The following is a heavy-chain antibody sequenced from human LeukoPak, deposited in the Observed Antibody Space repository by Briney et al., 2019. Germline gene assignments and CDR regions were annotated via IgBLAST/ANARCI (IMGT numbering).Heavy chain of an antibody. CDR3: AREAITIFGLVRTQTTKGPHRFDP. CDR1: GYTFTSYH. CDR2: INPSGGST. D-gene: IGHD3-3*01. Sequence: GASVKVSCKASGYTFTSYHMRWVRQAPGQGLEWMGIINPSGGSTNYAQRFRGRVTMTRDMSTGTVYMELSSLTSEDTAVYYCAREAITIFGLVRTQTTKGPHRFDPWGQGTLVTVSS. J-gene: IGHJ5*02. V-gene: IGHV1-46*01.